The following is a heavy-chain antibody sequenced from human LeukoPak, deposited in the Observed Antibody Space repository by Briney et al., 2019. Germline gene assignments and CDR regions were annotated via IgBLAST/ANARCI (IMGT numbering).Heavy chain of an antibody. CDR1: GFNFDDYV. D-gene: IGHD2-2*01. CDR2: ISGSGGST. J-gene: IGHJ4*02. CDR3: AKEQYQLPLYSTGDY. Sequence: VGSLRLSCAASGFNFDDYVMHWFRQAPGKGLEWVSGISGSGGSTYYADSVKGRFTISRDNSKNTLYLQMNSLRAEDTAVYYCAKEQYQLPLYSTGDYWGQGTLVTVSS. V-gene: IGHV3-23*01.